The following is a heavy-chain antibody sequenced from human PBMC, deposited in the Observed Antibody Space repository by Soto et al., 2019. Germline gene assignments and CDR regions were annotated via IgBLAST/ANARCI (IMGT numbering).Heavy chain of an antibody. V-gene: IGHV1-18*01. CDR3: ARVVPGAEAWFGP. CDR1: VYTFSYDG. CDR2: ISLYSDGT. J-gene: IGHJ5*02. D-gene: IGHD2-2*01. Sequence: QVQLVQSGGEVKRPGASVKVSCKTAVYTFSYDGITWLRQPPGPPLEGLGWISLYSDGTNYAQKFQGRVSMTTDTSTTTAYMELRSLRSDDTAVYYCARVVPGAEAWFGPWGQGTLFTVSS.